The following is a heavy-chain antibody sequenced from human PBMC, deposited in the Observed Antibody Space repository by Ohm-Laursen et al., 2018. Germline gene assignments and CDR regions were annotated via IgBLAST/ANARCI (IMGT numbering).Heavy chain of an antibody. CDR2: IYHSGST. CDR3: ARGLWWFDP. CDR1: GYSISSGYF. Sequence: SDTLSLTCAVSGYSISSGYFWGWIRQPSGKGLEWIGTIYHSGSTYYNPSLKSRVTISVDTSKNQFSLKLSSVTAADTALYYCARGLWWFDPWGQGTLVTVSS. V-gene: IGHV4-38-2*01. J-gene: IGHJ5*02.